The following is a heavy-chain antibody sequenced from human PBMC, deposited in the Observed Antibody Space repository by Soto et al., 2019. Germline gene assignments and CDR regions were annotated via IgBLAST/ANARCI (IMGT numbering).Heavy chain of an antibody. J-gene: IGHJ3*02. V-gene: IGHV3-7*01. D-gene: IGHD2-2*01. CDR2: IQEDGSVK. CDR3: ARDLTVTRGCSNTRCNYDALDI. Sequence: EVQLVESGGGLVQPGGSLRRSCAASGFTLGGYWMTWVRQAPGMGPEWVANIQEDGSVKYYVESVEGRFTISRDNAKNSLFLQMNSLRVEDTAVYYCARDLTVTRGCSNTRCNYDALDIWGRGTMVTVSS. CDR1: GFTLGGYW.